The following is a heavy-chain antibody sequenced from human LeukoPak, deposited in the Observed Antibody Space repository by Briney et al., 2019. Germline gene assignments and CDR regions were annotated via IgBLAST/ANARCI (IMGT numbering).Heavy chain of an antibody. J-gene: IGHJ6*02. CDR1: GFTFSSYG. CDR2: IWYDGSNK. V-gene: IGHV3-33*01. D-gene: IGHD2-8*01. Sequence: GGSLRLSCAASGFTFSSYGMHWVRQAPGKGLEWVAVIWYDGSNKYYADSVKGRFTISRDNSKNTLYLQMNSLRAEDTAVYYCARNGGRGPNYYYGMDVWGQGTTVTVSS. CDR3: ARNGGRGPNYYYGMDV.